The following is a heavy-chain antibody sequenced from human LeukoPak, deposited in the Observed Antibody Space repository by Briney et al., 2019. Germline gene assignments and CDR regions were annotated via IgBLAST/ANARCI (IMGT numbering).Heavy chain of an antibody. CDR2: ISSSGSTK. J-gene: IGHJ4*02. CDR3: ARDPGAEYYFDY. Sequence: SGGSLRLSCAVSGFTFSGHEMNWVRQAPGKGLEWVSYISSSGSTKKYADSVKGRFTISRDNAKNSLYLQMNSLRAEDTAVYYCARDPGAEYYFDYWGQGTLVTVSS. CDR1: GFTFSGHE. V-gene: IGHV3-48*03. D-gene: IGHD3-10*01.